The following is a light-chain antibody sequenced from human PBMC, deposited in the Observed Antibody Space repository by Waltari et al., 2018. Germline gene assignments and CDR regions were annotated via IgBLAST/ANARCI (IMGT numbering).Light chain of an antibody. V-gene: IGKV1-5*03. Sequence: DIQMTQSPSPLSASVGDRVTITCRASQSINSWLAWYQQKPGKAPNLLIYKASTLESGVPSRFSGSGSGTEFTLTISSLQPDDFATYYCQQYNSYSRTFGQGTKVEIK. CDR3: QQYNSYSRT. CDR2: KAS. J-gene: IGKJ1*01. CDR1: QSINSW.